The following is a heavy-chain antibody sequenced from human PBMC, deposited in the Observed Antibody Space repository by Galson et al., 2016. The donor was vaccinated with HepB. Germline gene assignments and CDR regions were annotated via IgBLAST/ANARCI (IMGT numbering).Heavy chain of an antibody. CDR1: GFTFISYN. D-gene: IGHD1-14*01. V-gene: IGHV3-48*02. J-gene: IGHJ6*02. CDR3: ARDGGGTGGYYYYAMDV. Sequence: SLRLSCAASGFTFISYNMYGVRQAPGKGLEWISYISSSGGTIYYADSVKGRFTISRDNAKNSLYLQMNSLRDEDTAVYYCARDGGGTGGYYYYAMDVWGQGTTVTVSS. CDR2: ISSSGGTI.